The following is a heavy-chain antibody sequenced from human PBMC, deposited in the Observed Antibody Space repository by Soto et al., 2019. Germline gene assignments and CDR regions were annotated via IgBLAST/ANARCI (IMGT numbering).Heavy chain of an antibody. Sequence: QVQLQESGPGLVKPSQTLSLTCTVSGGSISSGDYYWSWIRQPPGKGLEWIGDIYYRGSTYYNPSLKSRVTISVDTSKNPFSLKLSSVTAADTAVYYCASETYDFWSGYSSGAFDIWGQGTMVTVSS. J-gene: IGHJ3*02. CDR3: ASETYDFWSGYSSGAFDI. V-gene: IGHV4-30-4*01. CDR1: GGSISSGDYY. CDR2: IYYRGST. D-gene: IGHD3-3*01.